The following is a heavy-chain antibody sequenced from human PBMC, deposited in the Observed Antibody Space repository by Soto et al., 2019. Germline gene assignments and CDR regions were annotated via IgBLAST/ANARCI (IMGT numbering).Heavy chain of an antibody. J-gene: IGHJ4*02. CDR3: TTDRVVEYCTNGVCSEFDY. CDR2: IKSKTDGGTT. CDR1: GFTFSNAW. Sequence: EVQLVESGGGLVKPGGSLRLSCAASGFTFSNAWMNWVRQAPGKGLEWVGRIKSKTDGGTTDYAAPVKGRFTISRDDSKNTLYLQMNSLKTEDTAVYYCTTDRVVEYCTNGVCSEFDYWGQGTLVTVSS. V-gene: IGHV3-15*07. D-gene: IGHD2-8*01.